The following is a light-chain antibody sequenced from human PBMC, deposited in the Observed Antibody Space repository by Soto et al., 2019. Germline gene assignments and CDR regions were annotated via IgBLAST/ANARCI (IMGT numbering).Light chain of an antibody. Sequence: DIQMTQSPSSLSASVEDRVIITCRASQSISNHLNWYQQKPGKAPKLLIYDASNLQSGVPSRFSGSGSGTDFTLTISSLQPEDFATYYCQQSYSTPLTFGGGTKVDIK. V-gene: IGKV1-39*01. CDR2: DAS. CDR1: QSISNH. CDR3: QQSYSTPLT. J-gene: IGKJ4*01.